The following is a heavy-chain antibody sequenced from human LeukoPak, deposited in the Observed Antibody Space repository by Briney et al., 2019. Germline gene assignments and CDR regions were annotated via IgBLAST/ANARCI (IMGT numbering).Heavy chain of an antibody. D-gene: IGHD5-12*01. CDR3: ARGSGYGRIDY. V-gene: IGHV4-30-4*01. CDR1: GGSISSGDYY. CDR2: IYYSGST. Sequence: ASETLSLTCTVSGGSISSGDYYWSWIRQPPGKGLEWIGYIYYSGSTYYNPSLKSRITISIDTSKNQFSLKLSSVTAADTAVYYCARGSGYGRIDYWGQGTLVTVSS. J-gene: IGHJ4*02.